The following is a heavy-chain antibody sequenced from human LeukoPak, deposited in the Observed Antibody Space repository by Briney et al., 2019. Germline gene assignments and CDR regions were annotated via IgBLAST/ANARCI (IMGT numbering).Heavy chain of an antibody. Sequence: SETLSLTCAVYGGSFSGYYWTWIRQPPGKGLEWIGEINHSGSTNYNPSLKSRVTISVDTSKNQFSLKLSSVTAADTAVYYCARGQRRLQDYWGQGTLVTVSS. CDR1: GGSFSGYY. CDR3: ARGQRRLQDY. V-gene: IGHV4-34*01. CDR2: INHSGST. J-gene: IGHJ4*02.